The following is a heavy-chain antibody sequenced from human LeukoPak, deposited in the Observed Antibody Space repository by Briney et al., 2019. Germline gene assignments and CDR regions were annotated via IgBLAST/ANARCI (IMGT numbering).Heavy chain of an antibody. V-gene: IGHV1-2*02. D-gene: IGHD6-13*01. Sequence: ASVKVSCKASGYTFTGYYMHWVRQAPGQGLEWMGWINPNSGGTNYAQKFQGRVTMTRDTSISTAYMELSRLRSDDTAVYYCARDPGIAAAGPELCFDYWGQGTLVTVSS. CDR3: ARDPGIAAAGPELCFDY. CDR1: GYTFTGYY. J-gene: IGHJ4*02. CDR2: INPNSGGT.